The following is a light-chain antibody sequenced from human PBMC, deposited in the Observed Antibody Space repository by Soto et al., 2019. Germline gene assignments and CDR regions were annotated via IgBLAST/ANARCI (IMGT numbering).Light chain of an antibody. V-gene: IGLV2-11*01. CDR3: CSYAGSHTYV. CDR2: DVT. Sequence: QSALTQPPSVSGSPGQSVTISCTGTSSDVGDYNFVSWYQQYPGKAPKLVIYDVTKRPSGVPDRFSGSKSGNTASLTISGLQADDEADYYCCSYAGSHTYVFGTGTKLTVL. CDR1: SSDVGDYNF. J-gene: IGLJ1*01.